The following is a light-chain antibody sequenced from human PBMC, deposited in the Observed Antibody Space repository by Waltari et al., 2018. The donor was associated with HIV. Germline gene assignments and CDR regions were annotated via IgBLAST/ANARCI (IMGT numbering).Light chain of an antibody. Sequence: QSALPQPASVSGSPGQSITISCIGTNSDVGGYNYVSWYQQHPGKAPKLLIYEVTNRPSGISNRFSGSKSGNTASLTISGLQAEDEADYYCSSYTTTSTVVFGGGTKLTVL. J-gene: IGLJ2*01. V-gene: IGLV2-14*01. CDR3: SSYTTTSTVV. CDR2: EVT. CDR1: NSDVGGYNY.